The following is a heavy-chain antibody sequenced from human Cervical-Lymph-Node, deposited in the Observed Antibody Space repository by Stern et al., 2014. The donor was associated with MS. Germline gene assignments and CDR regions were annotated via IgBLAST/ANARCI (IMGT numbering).Heavy chain of an antibody. CDR3: ARERPPRHFDY. CDR1: GGSISSYY. Sequence: QVQLQESGPGLVKPSETLSLTCTVSGGSISSYYWSWIRQPPGKGLAWIGYIYYSGSTNYNPSLKSRVTISVDTSKNQFSLKLSSVTAADTAVYYCARERPPRHFDYWGQGTLVTVSS. V-gene: IGHV4-59*01. J-gene: IGHJ4*02. CDR2: IYYSGST.